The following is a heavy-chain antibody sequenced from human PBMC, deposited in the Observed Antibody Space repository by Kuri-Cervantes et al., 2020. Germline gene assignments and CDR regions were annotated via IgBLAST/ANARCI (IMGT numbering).Heavy chain of an antibody. D-gene: IGHD6-19*01. V-gene: IGHV3-7*01. CDR3: ARARCAGYSSGLCAFDF. CDR2: INQNGREK. J-gene: IGHJ4*02. CDR1: GFSFRGSW. Sequence: GESLKISCEASGFSFRGSWVTWVRQVPGKGLEWVANINQNGREKNYVAPVKGRFAISRDNAKSSAYLQMNSLRAEDTAVYYCARARCAGYSSGLCAFDFWGQGVLVTVSS.